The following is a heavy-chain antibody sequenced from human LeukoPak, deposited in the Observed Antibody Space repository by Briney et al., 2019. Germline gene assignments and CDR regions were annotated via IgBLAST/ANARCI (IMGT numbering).Heavy chain of an antibody. CDR2: INWNGGST. D-gene: IGHD4-11*01. CDR3: ARESHTVTTGYYFDY. CDR1: GFTFSRYW. Sequence: GGSLRLSCVASGFTFSRYWMSWVRQAPGKGLEWVSGINWNGGSTGYADSVKGRFTISRDNAKNSLYLQMNSLRAEDTALYYCARESHTVTTGYYFDYWGQGTLVTVSS. V-gene: IGHV3-20*04. J-gene: IGHJ4*02.